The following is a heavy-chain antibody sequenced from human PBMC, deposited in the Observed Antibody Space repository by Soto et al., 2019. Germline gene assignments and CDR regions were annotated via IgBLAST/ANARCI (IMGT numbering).Heavy chain of an antibody. CDR2: ISAYNGNT. CDR3: ASSGAAAGY. J-gene: IGHJ4*01. CDR1: GYTFTSYA. D-gene: IGHD3-10*01. Sequence: QVQLVQSGAEVKKPGASVKVSCKASGYTFTSYAINWVRQAPGQGLEWMGWISAYNGNTNYAQKLQGRVTMTTDTSTTPAYMELRSPSSDYTAVYYCASSGAAAGYWGQGTLVTVSS. V-gene: IGHV1-18*01.